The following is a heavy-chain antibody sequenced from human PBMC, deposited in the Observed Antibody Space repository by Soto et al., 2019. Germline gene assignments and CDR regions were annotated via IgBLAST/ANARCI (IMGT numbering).Heavy chain of an antibody. Sequence: EVQLVESGGGLVQPRGSLRLSCAASGFIVSSNSMSWVRQAPGKGLEWVSVIYSDGSAYYADSVKGRFTISRDNSKNTLYLQMNSLRAEDTAVYYCARDICCGGSCGERYFDLWGRGTLVTVSS. D-gene: IGHD2-15*01. V-gene: IGHV3-66*01. CDR3: ARDICCGGSCGERYFDL. CDR1: GFIVSSNS. CDR2: IYSDGSA. J-gene: IGHJ2*01.